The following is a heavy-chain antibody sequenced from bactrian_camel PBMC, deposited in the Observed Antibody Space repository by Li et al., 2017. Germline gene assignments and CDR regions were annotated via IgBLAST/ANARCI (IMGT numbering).Heavy chain of an antibody. V-gene: IGHV3S31*01. CDR1: AYTYSSYC. J-gene: IGHJ4*01. D-gene: IGHD3*01. CDR2: VNSDDSIS. CDR3: VADTEYCGVSEYEWTY. Sequence: DVQLVESGGGSVRAGESLRLSCAASAYTYSSYCMGFFRQAPDREREGVAVVNSDDSISYRGTVEGRFIISKDNAKNTLYLQMNNLRPEDTAMYYCVADTEYCGVSEYEWTYWGQGTQVTVS.